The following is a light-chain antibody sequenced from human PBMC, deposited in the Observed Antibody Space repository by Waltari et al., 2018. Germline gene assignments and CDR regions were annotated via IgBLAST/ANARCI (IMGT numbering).Light chain of an antibody. J-gene: IGLJ2*01. V-gene: IGLV3-19*01. CDR2: GNI. CDR1: SLRSYY. CDR3: HSRDASGVGGS. Sequence: SSELTQDPTVSVAMGQTVRITCQGDSLRSYYASWYQQRPGQAPILVFSGNINRPSGVPDRFSGSSSDNTAVLTITGAQAEDEASYYCHSRDASGVGGSFGGGTKLTVL.